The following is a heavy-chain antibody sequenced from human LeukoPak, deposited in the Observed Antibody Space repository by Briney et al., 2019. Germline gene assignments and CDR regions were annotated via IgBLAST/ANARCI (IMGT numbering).Heavy chain of an antibody. V-gene: IGHV3-43*02. CDR3: AKGTTMYAFDI. CDR2: ISGDGGST. Sequence: GGSLRLSCAASGLTFDHYVMHWVRQAPEKGLEWVSLISGDGGSTYYADSVKGRLTISRDNSKNSLYLQMNSLTTEDTALYFCAKGTTMYAFDIWGQGTRVTVSS. D-gene: IGHD1-1*01. CDR1: GLTFDHYV. J-gene: IGHJ3*02.